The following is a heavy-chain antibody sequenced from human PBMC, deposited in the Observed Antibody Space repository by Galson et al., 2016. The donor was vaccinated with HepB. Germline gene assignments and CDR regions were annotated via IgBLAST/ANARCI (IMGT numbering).Heavy chain of an antibody. CDR1: GFVFSDYY. CDR3: ARDREPETTMPIFDH. Sequence: SLRLSCAASGFVFSDYYMSWLRQAPGKGPEWISYIAGSSSTIYDADSVKGRFTVSRDNARQTLFLQMDRLRVEDTAVYFCARDREPETTMPIFDHWGQGVLVTVSS. CDR2: IAGSSSTI. J-gene: IGHJ4*02. D-gene: IGHD4-17*01. V-gene: IGHV3-11*01.